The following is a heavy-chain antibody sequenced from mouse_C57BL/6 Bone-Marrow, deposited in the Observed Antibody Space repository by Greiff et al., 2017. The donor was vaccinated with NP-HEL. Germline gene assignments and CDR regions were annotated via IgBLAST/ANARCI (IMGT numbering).Heavy chain of an antibody. V-gene: IGHV1-50*01. CDR1: GYTFTSYW. Sequence: VQLKQPGAELVKPGASVKLSCKASGYTFTSYWMQWVKQRPGQGLEWIGEIDPSDSYTNYNQKFKGKATLTVDTSSSTAYMQLSSRTSEDSAVYYCARGVWGTGTTVTVSS. CDR3: ARGV. J-gene: IGHJ1*03. CDR2: IDPSDSYT.